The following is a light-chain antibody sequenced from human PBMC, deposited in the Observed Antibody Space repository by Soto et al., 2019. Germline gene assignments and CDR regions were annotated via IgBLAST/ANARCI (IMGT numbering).Light chain of an antibody. J-gene: IGKJ1*01. V-gene: IGKV3-15*01. CDR2: SAS. CDR1: QSIDTN. Sequence: ETVMTQSPATLSLSPGERATLSCSASQSIDTNLSWYQHKHGQTPRLLIYSASTRATGVPSRFSGSGSGTEFTLTISSMQSEDFAVYYCQQYNNLPPWTFGQGTKVEVK. CDR3: QQYNNLPPWT.